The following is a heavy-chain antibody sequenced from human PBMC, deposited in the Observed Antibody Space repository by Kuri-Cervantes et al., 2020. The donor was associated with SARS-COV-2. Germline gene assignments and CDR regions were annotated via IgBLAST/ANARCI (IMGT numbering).Heavy chain of an antibody. D-gene: IGHD2-15*01. CDR2: ISGDGSRV. CDR1: GFTFSSFW. V-gene: IGHV3-74*01. CDR3: TPLLAPLDY. Sequence: GESLKISCAASGFTFSSFWLHWVRQAPGKGLMWVSRISGDGSRVTHADSVKGRFTISRDNAKKMMFLEMTSLRAEDTAVYFCTPLLAPLDYWGQGTLVTVSS. J-gene: IGHJ4*02.